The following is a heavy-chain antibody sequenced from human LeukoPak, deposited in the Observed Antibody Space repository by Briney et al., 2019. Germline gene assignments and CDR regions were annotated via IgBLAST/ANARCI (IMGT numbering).Heavy chain of an antibody. Sequence: GGSLRLSCAASGFTFSSYAMSGVPQAPGKGLEWVSAISGSGGSPSYADPVKGRFTNSRDNSKNTLYLQMNSLRAEDTAVYYCAKDKHPHSSGWYGFDYWGQGTLVTVSS. D-gene: IGHD6-19*01. CDR2: ISGSGGSP. CDR3: AKDKHPHSSGWYGFDY. J-gene: IGHJ4*02. V-gene: IGHV3-23*01. CDR1: GFTFSSYA.